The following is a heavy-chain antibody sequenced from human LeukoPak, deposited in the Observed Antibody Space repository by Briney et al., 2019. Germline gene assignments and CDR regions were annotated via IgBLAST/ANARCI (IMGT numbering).Heavy chain of an antibody. CDR3: GRGKIAPAGRDLNWFDP. V-gene: IGHV4-38-2*02. Sequence: SETLSLTCTVSGYSISSDYYWSWSRPPPGKVQQWRGIHYHGRNNYYNPSHKSRVSISVDTYKNQFSLKLTAVTAADTAVYYWGRGKIAPAGRDLNWFDPCGEGTLVTVSS. CDR1: GYSISSDYY. CDR2: HYHGRNN. J-gene: IGHJ5*02. D-gene: IGHD6-13*01.